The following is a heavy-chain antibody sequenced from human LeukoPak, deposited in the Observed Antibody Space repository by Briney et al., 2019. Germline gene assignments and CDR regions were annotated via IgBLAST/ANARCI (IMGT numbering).Heavy chain of an antibody. V-gene: IGHV4-59*01. CDR2: IYYSGST. Sequence: SETLSLTCTVSGGSISSYYWSWIRQPPGKGLEWIGYIYYSGSTNYNPSLKSRVTISVDTSKNQFSLKLSPVTAADTAVYYCARVAAGDSGSYYYYFDYWGQGTLVAVSS. CDR1: GGSISSYY. J-gene: IGHJ4*02. D-gene: IGHD1-26*01. CDR3: ARVAAGDSGSYYYYFDY.